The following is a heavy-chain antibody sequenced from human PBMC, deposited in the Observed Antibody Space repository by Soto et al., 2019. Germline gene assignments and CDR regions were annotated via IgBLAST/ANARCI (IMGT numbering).Heavy chain of an antibody. J-gene: IGHJ4*02. CDR1: GFTFSSYG. CDR2: IWYDGSNK. V-gene: IGHV3-33*01. D-gene: IGHD3-22*01. CDR3: AREIDSSGYYYHDY. Sequence: GGSLRLSCAASGFTFSSYGMHWVRQAPGKVLEWVAVIWYDGSNKYYADSVKGRFTISRDNSKNTLYLQMNSLRAEDTAVYYCAREIDSSGYYYHDYWGQGTLVTVSS.